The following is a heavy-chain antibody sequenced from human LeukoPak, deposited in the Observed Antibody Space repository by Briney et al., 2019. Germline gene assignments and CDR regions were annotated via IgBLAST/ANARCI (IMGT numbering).Heavy chain of an antibody. CDR3: ARGIRWSDAFDI. CDR2: IYYSGST. V-gene: IGHV4-59*01. CDR1: GFTFSNAW. J-gene: IGHJ3*02. Sequence: GSLRLSCAASGFTFSNAWMRWIRQPPGKGLEWIGYIYYSGSTNYNPSLKSRVTISLDTSKNQFSLKLSSVTAADTAVYFCARGIRWSDAFDIWGQGTKVTVSS. D-gene: IGHD4-23*01.